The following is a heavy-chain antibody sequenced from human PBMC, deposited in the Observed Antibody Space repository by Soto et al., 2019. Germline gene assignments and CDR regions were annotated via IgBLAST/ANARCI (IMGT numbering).Heavy chain of an antibody. CDR2: IIPIFGTA. D-gene: IGHD3-10*01. CDR1: GGTFSRHA. V-gene: IGHV1-69*01. J-gene: IGHJ4*02. CDR3: ASSSTLWFGELFSLDY. Sequence: QVQLVQSGAEVRKPGSSVKVSCKASGGTFSRHAISWVRQAPGQGLEWMGGIIPIFGTANHAQKFQGRVTIIADESTSTVYMELSSLRSEDTAMYYCASSSTLWFGELFSLDYWGQGTLVTVSS.